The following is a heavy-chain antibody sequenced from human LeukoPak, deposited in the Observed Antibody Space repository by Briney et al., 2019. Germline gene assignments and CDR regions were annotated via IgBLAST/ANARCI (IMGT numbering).Heavy chain of an antibody. CDR1: GGTFSSYA. CDR3: ASLQSGGDYEFDY. D-gene: IGHD4-17*01. CDR2: IIPIFGTA. V-gene: IGHV1-69*05. J-gene: IGHJ4*02. Sequence: ASVKVSCKASGGTFSSYAISWVRQAPGQGLEWMGGIIPIFGTANYAQKFQGRVTITTDESTSTAYMELSSLRSEDTAVYYCASLQSGGDYEFDYWGQGTLVTVSS.